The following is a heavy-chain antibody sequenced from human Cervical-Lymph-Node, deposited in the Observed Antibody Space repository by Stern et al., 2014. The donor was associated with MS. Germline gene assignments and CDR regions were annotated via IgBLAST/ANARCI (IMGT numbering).Heavy chain of an antibody. J-gene: IGHJ5*02. D-gene: IGHD2-2*01. CDR3: ASANCSSTSCPNWFDP. Sequence: VQLVESGPGLVKPSQTLSLTCTVSGGSISSGDYYWSWIRQPPGKGLEWIGYIYSSGSTYYTPSLKSRVTISVDTSKNQFSLKLSSVTAADTAVYYCASANCSSTSCPNWFDPWGQGTLVTVSS. V-gene: IGHV4-30-4*01. CDR2: IYSSGST. CDR1: GGSISSGDYY.